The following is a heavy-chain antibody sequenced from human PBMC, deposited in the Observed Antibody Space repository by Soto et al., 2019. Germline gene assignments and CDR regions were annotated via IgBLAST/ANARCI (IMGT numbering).Heavy chain of an antibody. CDR2: ISYDGSNK. V-gene: IGHV3-30-3*01. Sequence: LRLSCAASGFTFSSYAMHWVRQAPGKGLEWVAVISYDGSNKYYADSVKGRFTISRDNSKNTLYLQMNSLRAEDTAVYYCARSFCSGGSCTTGRDFDYWGQGTLVTVSS. CDR1: GFTFSSYA. CDR3: ARSFCSGGSCTTGRDFDY. J-gene: IGHJ4*02. D-gene: IGHD2-15*01.